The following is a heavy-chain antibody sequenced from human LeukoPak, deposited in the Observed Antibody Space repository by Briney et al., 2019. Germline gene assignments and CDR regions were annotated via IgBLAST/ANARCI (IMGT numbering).Heavy chain of an antibody. CDR1: GFTFGDYA. D-gene: IGHD3-9*01. V-gene: IGHV3-49*04. CDR2: IRSKAYGGTT. J-gene: IGHJ6*03. Sequence: GGFLRLSCTASGFTFGDYAMSWVRQAPGKGLEWVGFIRSKAYGGTTEYAASVKGRFTISRDDSKSIAYLQMNSMKTEDTAVYYCTRDGYFDWRRILWYYYYMDVWGKGTTVTISS. CDR3: TRDGYFDWRRILWYYYYMDV.